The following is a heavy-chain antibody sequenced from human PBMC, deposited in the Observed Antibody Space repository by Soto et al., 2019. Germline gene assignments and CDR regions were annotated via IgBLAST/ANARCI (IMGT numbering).Heavy chain of an antibody. Sequence: SETLSLTCTVSGGSISSYYWSWIRQPPGKGLEWIGYIYYSGSTNYNPSLKSRVTISVDTSKNQFYLKLSSVTAADTAVYYCARVSGRYSSSPYSYYGMDVWGQWTTVTVSS. D-gene: IGHD6-6*01. CDR3: ARVSGRYSSSPYSYYGMDV. V-gene: IGHV4-59*01. CDR1: GGSISSYY. CDR2: IYYSGST. J-gene: IGHJ6*02.